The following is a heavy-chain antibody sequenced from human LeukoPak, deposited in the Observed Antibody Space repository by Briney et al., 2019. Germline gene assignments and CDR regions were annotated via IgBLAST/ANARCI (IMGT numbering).Heavy chain of an antibody. D-gene: IGHD5-18*01. CDR1: GGSISSSSYY. V-gene: IGHV4-39*01. CDR3: ARWIQLWPYYYYGMDV. Sequence: SETLSLTCTVSGGSISSSSYYWGWIRQLPGKGLEWIGSIYYSGSTYYNPSLKSRVTISVDTSKNQFSLKLSSVTAADTAVYYCARWIQLWPYYYYGMDVWGQGTTVTVSS. J-gene: IGHJ6*02. CDR2: IYYSGST.